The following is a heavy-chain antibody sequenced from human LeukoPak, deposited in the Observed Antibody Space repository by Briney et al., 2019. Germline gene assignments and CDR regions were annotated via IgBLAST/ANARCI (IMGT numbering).Heavy chain of an antibody. D-gene: IGHD2-2*01. Sequence: PGRSLRLSCAASGFTFSSYGMHWVRQAPGKGLEWVAVISYDGSNKYYADSVKGRFTISRDNAKNSLDLQMNSLRDEDTAVYYCARPSRSTGPAYWGQGTLVTVSS. V-gene: IGHV3-30*03. CDR3: ARPSRSTGPAY. CDR2: ISYDGSNK. CDR1: GFTFSSYG. J-gene: IGHJ4*02.